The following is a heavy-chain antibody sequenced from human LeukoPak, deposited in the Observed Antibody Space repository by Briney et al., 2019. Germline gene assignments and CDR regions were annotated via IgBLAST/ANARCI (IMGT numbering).Heavy chain of an antibody. CDR2: IYYSGST. J-gene: IGHJ4*02. CDR3: ARQNIGWYFYFDH. D-gene: IGHD6-19*01. Sequence: PSETLSLTCSVSGGSISGYYWSWIRQPPGQGLEWIGYIYYSGSTNYNPSLKSRVIISRDTSKTQFSLKLSSVTAADTAMYYCARQNIGWYFYFDHWGQGTLVTVSS. CDR1: GGSISGYY. V-gene: IGHV4-59*08.